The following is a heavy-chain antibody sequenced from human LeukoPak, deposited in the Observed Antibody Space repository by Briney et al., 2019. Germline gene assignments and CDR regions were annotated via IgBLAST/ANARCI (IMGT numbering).Heavy chain of an antibody. CDR2: IIPIFGTA. J-gene: IGHJ4*02. Sequence: SVKVSCKASGGIFSSYAISWVRQAPGQGLEWMGRIIPIFGTANYAQKFQGRVTITTDESTSTAYMELSSLRSEDTAVYYCAREDSMIVVAGFDYWGQGTLVTVSS. CDR3: AREDSMIVVAGFDY. D-gene: IGHD3-22*01. CDR1: GGIFSSYA. V-gene: IGHV1-69*05.